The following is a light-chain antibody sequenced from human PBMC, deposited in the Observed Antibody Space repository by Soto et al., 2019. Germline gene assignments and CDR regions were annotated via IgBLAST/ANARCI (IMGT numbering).Light chain of an antibody. J-gene: IGLJ1*01. CDR1: SGHSNYA. V-gene: IGLV4-69*01. CDR2: VNSDGSH. CDR3: QTWGTGIRV. Sequence: QLVLTQSPSASASLGASVKLTCTLSSGHSNYAIAWHQQQPEKGPRYLMKVNSDGSHRKGDGIPDRFSGSSSGAQRYVTISSLQSEDEADYYCQTWGTGIRVFGTGTKLTVL.